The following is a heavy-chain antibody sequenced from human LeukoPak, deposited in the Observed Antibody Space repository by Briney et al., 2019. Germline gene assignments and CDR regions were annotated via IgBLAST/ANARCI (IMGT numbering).Heavy chain of an antibody. J-gene: IGHJ5*02. D-gene: IGHD2-2*01. CDR3: VGPTCLRCGYCRTNP. V-gene: IGHV3-11*03. CDR1: GGSISNYY. Sequence: LSLTCTVSGGSISNYYWSWIRQAPGKGLEWVSYISRSSDYTNYADSVKGRFTISRDNAKNSLNLQMNSLRAEDTAVYYCVGPTCLRCGYCRTNPWGQGTLVTVSS. CDR2: ISRSSDYT.